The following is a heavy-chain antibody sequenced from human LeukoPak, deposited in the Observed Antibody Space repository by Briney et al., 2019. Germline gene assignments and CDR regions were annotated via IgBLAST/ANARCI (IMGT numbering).Heavy chain of an antibody. Sequence: GESLKISCKGSGYRFTSYWIGWVRQMPGKGLEWMGIIYPGDSDTRYSPSFQGQITISVDKSISTAYVQWSSLKASDTAMYYCARLDGVNMYYFDYWGQGTLVTVSS. CDR1: GYRFTSYW. J-gene: IGHJ4*02. V-gene: IGHV5-51*01. CDR3: ARLDGVNMYYFDY. CDR2: IYPGDSDT. D-gene: IGHD5-24*01.